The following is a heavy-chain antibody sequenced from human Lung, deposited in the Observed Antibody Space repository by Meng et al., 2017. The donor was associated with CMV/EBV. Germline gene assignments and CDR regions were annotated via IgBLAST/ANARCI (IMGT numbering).Heavy chain of an antibody. CDR2: LIPILNAP. CDR3: ARALREYSSSSSDS. Sequence: SXXVSXKASGDMFSTYAITWVRQAPGQGLEWMGELIPILNAPNYAQKFQGRVRITADKSTTTAYMELSSLRSDDTAVYYCARALREYSSSSSDSWGQGTXVTGSS. J-gene: IGHJ4*02. CDR1: GDMFSTYA. D-gene: IGHD6-6*01. V-gene: IGHV1-69*10.